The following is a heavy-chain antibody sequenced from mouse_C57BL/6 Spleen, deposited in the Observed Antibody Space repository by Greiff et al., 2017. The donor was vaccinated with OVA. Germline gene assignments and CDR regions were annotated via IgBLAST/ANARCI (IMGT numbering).Heavy chain of an antibody. CDR2: IYPGDGDT. CDR1: GYAFSSSW. Sequence: VQLQQSGPELVKPGASVKISCKASGYAFSSSWMNWVKQRPGKGLEWIGRIYPGDGDTNYNGKFKGKATLTADKSSSTAYMQLSSLTSEDSAVYFCARFVTTVPFDYWGQGTTLTVSS. D-gene: IGHD1-1*01. J-gene: IGHJ2*01. CDR3: ARFVTTVPFDY. V-gene: IGHV1-82*01.